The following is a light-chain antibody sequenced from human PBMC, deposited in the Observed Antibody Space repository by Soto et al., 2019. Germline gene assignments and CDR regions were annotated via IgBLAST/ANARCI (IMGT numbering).Light chain of an antibody. CDR3: QQYNNWPFT. Sequence: EIVMTQSPATLSVSPGERATLSCRASQTVSSNLAWYQQKPGQAPRLLIYGASTRATGIPARFSGSGSGTEFTRTISSLQSEDFAFYYCQQYNNWPFTFGPGTKVDIK. CDR2: GAS. CDR1: QTVSSN. V-gene: IGKV3-15*01. J-gene: IGKJ3*01.